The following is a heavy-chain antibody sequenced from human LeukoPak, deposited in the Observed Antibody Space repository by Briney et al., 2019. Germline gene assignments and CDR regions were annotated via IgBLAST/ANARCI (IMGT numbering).Heavy chain of an antibody. CDR1: GYTFTSYG. CDR3: ARVVVVPAAILVGHYGMDV. D-gene: IGHD2-2*01. Sequence: ASVKVSCKASGYTFTSYGISWVRQAPGQGLEWMGWISAYNGNTNYAQKLQGRVTMTTDTSTSTAYMELRSLRSDDTAVYHCARVVVVPAAILVGHYGMDVWGQGTTVTVSS. CDR2: ISAYNGNT. V-gene: IGHV1-18*01. J-gene: IGHJ6*02.